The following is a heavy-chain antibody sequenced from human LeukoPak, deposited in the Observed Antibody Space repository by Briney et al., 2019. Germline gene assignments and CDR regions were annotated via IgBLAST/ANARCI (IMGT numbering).Heavy chain of an antibody. J-gene: IGHJ4*02. V-gene: IGHV3-66*01. D-gene: IGHD6-19*01. Sequence: GGSLRLSCAASGFTVSSNFMSWVRQAPGKGLEWVSVIYSGGSTYYADSVKGRFTISRDNSKNTVYLQMNSLRAEDTAMYYCARDSSGWPFDYWGQGTLVTVSS. CDR2: IYSGGST. CDR3: ARDSSGWPFDY. CDR1: GFTVSSNF.